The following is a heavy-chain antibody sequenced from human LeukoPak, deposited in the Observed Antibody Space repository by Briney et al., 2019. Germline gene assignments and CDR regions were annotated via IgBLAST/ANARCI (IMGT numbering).Heavy chain of an antibody. D-gene: IGHD1-7*01. J-gene: IGHJ4*02. Sequence: GRSLRLSCAASGFTFSSYRMHWVRQAPGKGLEWVAVISYDGSNKYYADSVKGRFTISRDNSKNTLYLQMNSLRAEDTAVYYCAKDRGAITGTTFDYWGQGTLVTVSS. V-gene: IGHV3-30*18. CDR2: ISYDGSNK. CDR3: AKDRGAITGTTFDY. CDR1: GFTFSSYR.